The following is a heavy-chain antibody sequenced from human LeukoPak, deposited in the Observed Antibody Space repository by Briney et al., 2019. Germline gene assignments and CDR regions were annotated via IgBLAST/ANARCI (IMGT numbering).Heavy chain of an antibody. CDR3: ARDLLGAKLERRASD. V-gene: IGHV4-39*07. CDR2: IYHSGST. D-gene: IGHD1-1*01. CDR1: GGSISSSSYY. J-gene: IGHJ4*02. Sequence: PSETLSLTCTVSGGSISSSSYYWGWIRQPPGKGLEWIGSIYHSGSTYYNPSLKSRVTISVDTSKNQFSLKLSSVTAADTAVYYCARDLLGAKLERRASDWGQGTLVTVSS.